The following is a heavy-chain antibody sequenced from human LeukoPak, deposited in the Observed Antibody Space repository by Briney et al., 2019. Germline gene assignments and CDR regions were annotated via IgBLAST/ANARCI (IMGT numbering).Heavy chain of an antibody. CDR1: GGSISSYY. CDR2: IYYSGST. V-gene: IGHV4-59*01. J-gene: IGHJ4*02. D-gene: IGHD6-19*01. Sequence: SETLSLTCTVSGGSISSYYWSWIRQPPGKGLEWIGYIYYSGSTNYNPSLKSRVTISVDTSKNQFSLKLSSVTAADTAVYYCARMRAYSSGWYPTFDYWGQGTLVTVSS. CDR3: ARMRAYSSGWYPTFDY.